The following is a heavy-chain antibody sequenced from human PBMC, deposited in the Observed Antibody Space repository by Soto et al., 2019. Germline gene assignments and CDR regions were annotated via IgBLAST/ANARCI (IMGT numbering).Heavy chain of an antibody. CDR2: ISGSGGST. CDR1: GFTFSSYA. J-gene: IGHJ4*02. CDR3: AKDNYYGSGSYPYFDY. D-gene: IGHD3-10*01. Sequence: GGSLRLSCAASGFTFSSYAMSWVRQAPGKGLEWVSAISGSGGSTYYADSVKGRFTISRDNSKNTLYLQMNSLRAEDTAVYYCAKDNYYGSGSYPYFDYWGQGTLVTVSS. V-gene: IGHV3-23*01.